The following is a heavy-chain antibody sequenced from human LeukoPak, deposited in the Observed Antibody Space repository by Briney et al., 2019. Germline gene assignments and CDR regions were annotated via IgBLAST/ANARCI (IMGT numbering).Heavy chain of an antibody. CDR2: LYSGGNT. CDR3: AREDVVNYYDSSGYPNFDY. D-gene: IGHD3-22*01. V-gene: IGHV3-66*01. Sequence: PGGSLRLSCAASGFTVSSNYMTWVRQTPGKGLEWVSLLYSGGNTYYAGSVKDRFIISRDNSKNTLYLQMNTLRAEDTAVYYCAREDVVNYYDSSGYPNFDYWGQGTLVTVSS. CDR1: GFTVSSNY. J-gene: IGHJ4*02.